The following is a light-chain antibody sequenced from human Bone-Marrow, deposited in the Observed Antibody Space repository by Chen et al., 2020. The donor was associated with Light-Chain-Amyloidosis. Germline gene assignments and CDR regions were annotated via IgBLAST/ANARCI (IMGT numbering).Light chain of an antibody. V-gene: IGKV4-1*01. Sequence: IEMTQSPDSLGVSLGERATINCKSNRTLLSISNNKNHLAWYRQRPGQPPDLLISWASSRTSGVPDRFSGSGSGTDFTLTITDLQPEDVAVYHCQQYYSTPTFGQGTRLDIK. CDR3: QQYYSTPT. CDR1: RTLLSISNNKNH. J-gene: IGKJ5*01. CDR2: WAS.